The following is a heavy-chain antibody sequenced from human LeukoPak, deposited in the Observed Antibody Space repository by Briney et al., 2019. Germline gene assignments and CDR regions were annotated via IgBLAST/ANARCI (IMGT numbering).Heavy chain of an antibody. Sequence: SQTLSLTCAVSGGSISSGGYSWSWIRQPPGKGLEWIGYIYHSGSTYYNPSLKSRVTISVDRSKNQFSLKLSSVTAADTAVYYCAGGGRLWFGELLDAFDIWGQGTMVTVSS. V-gene: IGHV4-30-2*01. CDR2: IYHSGST. CDR3: AGGGRLWFGELLDAFDI. D-gene: IGHD3-10*01. J-gene: IGHJ3*02. CDR1: GGSISSGGYS.